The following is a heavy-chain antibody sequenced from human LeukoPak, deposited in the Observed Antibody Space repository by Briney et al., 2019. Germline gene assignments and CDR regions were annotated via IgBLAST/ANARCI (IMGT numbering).Heavy chain of an antibody. CDR1: GFTFSSYS. CDR2: ISSSSSYI. CDR3: ARVEAAGTGVFDY. Sequence: PGGSLRISCAASGFTFSSYSMNWVRQAPGKGLEWVSSISSSSSYIYYADSVKGRFTISRDNAKNSLYLQMNSLRAEDTAVYYCARVEAAGTGVFDYWGQGTLVTVSS. J-gene: IGHJ4*02. D-gene: IGHD6-13*01. V-gene: IGHV3-21*01.